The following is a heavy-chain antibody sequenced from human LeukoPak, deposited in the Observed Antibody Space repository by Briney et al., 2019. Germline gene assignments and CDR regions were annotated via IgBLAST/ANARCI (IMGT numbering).Heavy chain of an antibody. CDR2: IYYSGST. V-gene: IGHV4-59*01. J-gene: IGHJ3*02. D-gene: IGHD6-6*01. CDR1: GGSISSYY. CDR3: ARDTVYSSSPGRAFDI. Sequence: SETLSLTCTVPGGSISSYYWSWIRRSPGKGLGRIGHIYYSGSTNYNPSLKSRVTISVDTSKNQFSLKLSSVTAADTAVYYCARDTVYSSSPGRAFDIWGQGTMVTVSS.